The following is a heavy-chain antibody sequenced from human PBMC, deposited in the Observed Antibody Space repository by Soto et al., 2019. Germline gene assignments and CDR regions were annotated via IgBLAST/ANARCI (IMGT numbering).Heavy chain of an antibody. D-gene: IGHD3-9*01. Sequence: PSETLSLTCAVYGGSFRGYYWSWIRQPPGKGLEWIGEINHSGSTNYNPSLQSRVTISLDTSKSQFSLKLNSVTAADSAVYFCARLEGLATISYYFDFWGKGALVTVSS. V-gene: IGHV4-34*01. CDR3: ARLEGLATISYYFDF. J-gene: IGHJ4*02. CDR1: GGSFRGYY. CDR2: INHSGST.